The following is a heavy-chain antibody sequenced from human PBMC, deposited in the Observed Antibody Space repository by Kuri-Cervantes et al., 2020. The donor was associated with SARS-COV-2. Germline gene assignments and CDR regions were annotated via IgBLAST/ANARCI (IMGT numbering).Heavy chain of an antibody. D-gene: IGHD3-10*01. Sequence: GGSLRLSCAASGFTFSSYAMSWVRQAPGKGLEWVSAISGSGGSTYYADSAKGRFTISRDNAKNTLYLQMNSLRAEDTAVYYCARDLAGGYGSGSEFDYWGQGTLVTVSS. CDR1: GFTFSSYA. CDR2: ISGSGGST. J-gene: IGHJ4*02. CDR3: ARDLAGGYGSGSEFDY. V-gene: IGHV3-23*01.